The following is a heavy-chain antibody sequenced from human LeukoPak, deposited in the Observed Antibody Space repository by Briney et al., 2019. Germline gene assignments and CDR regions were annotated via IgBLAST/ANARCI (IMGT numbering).Heavy chain of an antibody. CDR2: IITIFGTT. D-gene: IGHD6-19*01. Sequence: AASVKVSCKASGGTFSNYAIIWVRQAPGQGLEWMGGIITIFGTTNYAQKFQGRVTITTDESASTAYMELSSLRSEDTAVYYCARDLGSGWYEALDVWGKGTTVTVSS. CDR1: GGTFSNYA. V-gene: IGHV1-69*05. J-gene: IGHJ6*04. CDR3: ARDLGSGWYEALDV.